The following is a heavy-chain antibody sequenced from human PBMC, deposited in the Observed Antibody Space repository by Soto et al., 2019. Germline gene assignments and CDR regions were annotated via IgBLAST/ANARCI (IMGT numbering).Heavy chain of an antibody. Sequence: QITWKESGPTLVQPTQTLTLTCAFSGFSLTYSGVAVGWVLQPQGRALEWLALIYWDDDKRYSPSLKSRLTINNDTPKNPVVLTMTNMDPVDTATYYCAHSLAWKSDPLYYWGQGTLVTVSS. J-gene: IGHJ4*02. CDR2: IYWDDDK. D-gene: IGHD1-1*01. CDR3: AHSLAWKSDPLYY. CDR1: GFSLTYSGVA. V-gene: IGHV2-5*02.